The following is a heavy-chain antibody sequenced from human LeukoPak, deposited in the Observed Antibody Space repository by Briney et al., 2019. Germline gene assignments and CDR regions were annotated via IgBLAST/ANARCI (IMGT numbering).Heavy chain of an antibody. CDR1: GYTFTSYG. Sequence: GASVKVSCKASGYTFTSYGISWVRQAPGQGLEWMGWINPNSGGTNYAQKFQGRVTMTRDTSISTAYMELSRLRSDDTAVYYCARAYYYYMDVWGKGTTVTVSS. CDR2: INPNSGGT. J-gene: IGHJ6*03. CDR3: ARAYYYYMDV. V-gene: IGHV1-2*02.